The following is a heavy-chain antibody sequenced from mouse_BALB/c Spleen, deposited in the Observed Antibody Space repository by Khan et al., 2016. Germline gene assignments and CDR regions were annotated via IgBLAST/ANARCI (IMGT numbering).Heavy chain of an antibody. CDR1: GFSLTSYG. V-gene: IGHV2-2*02. CDR2: IWSGGST. Sequence: QVQLKESGPGLVQPSQSLSITCTVSGFSLTSYGVHWVRQSPGKGLEWLGVIWSGGSTDYNAAFISRLSISKDNSKSQVFFKMNSLQANDTAIYYCARTRHDGYYVWFAYWGQGTLVTVSA. J-gene: IGHJ3*01. D-gene: IGHD2-3*01. CDR3: ARTRHDGYYVWFAY.